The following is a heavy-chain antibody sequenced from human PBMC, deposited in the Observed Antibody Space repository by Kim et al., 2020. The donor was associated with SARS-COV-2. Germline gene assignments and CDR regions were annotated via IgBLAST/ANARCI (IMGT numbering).Heavy chain of an antibody. CDR2: ISSTGRA. CDR3: ARHVDEKWITKYFDL. V-gene: IGHV4-39*01. J-gene: IGHJ5*02. Sequence: SETLSLTCTVSGASISTTSHYWGWVRQSPEKGMEWIGTISSTGRAYYNRPLRGRVSISIDKAKNQFSLRLMSVTVADTAEYFCARHVDEKWITKYFDLWGQGVLVKVSS. D-gene: IGHD5-12*01. CDR1: GASISTTSHY.